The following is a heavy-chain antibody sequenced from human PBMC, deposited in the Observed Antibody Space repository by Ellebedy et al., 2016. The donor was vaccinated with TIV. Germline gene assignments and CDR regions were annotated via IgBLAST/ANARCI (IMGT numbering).Heavy chain of an antibody. CDR3: ARQGYTDDLLYFDN. J-gene: IGHJ4*02. Sequence: SETLSLTCAVSGGALNNVTWLTWVRQPPGKGLEWIGEVYKSGASKYNPSLKSRVTITLDTSKTHFSLTLTSVTAADTGVYYCARQGYTDDLLYFDNWGQGTLVTVSS. D-gene: IGHD3/OR15-3a*01. V-gene: IGHV4-4*02. CDR1: GGALNNVTW. CDR2: VYKSGAS.